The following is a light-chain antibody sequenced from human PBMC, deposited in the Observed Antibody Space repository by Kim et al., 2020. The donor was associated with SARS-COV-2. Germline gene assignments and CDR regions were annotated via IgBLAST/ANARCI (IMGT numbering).Light chain of an antibody. CDR2: RNN. CDR1: SSNIGSNY. Sequence: QSVLTQPPSASGTPGQRVTISCSGGSSNIGSNYVYWYQHPPGTAPKLLIYRNNQRPSGVPDRFSGSKSATSASLARSGLRSEDGADYYCAAWDDSLSGDVFGSGAKVTDL. V-gene: IGLV1-47*01. J-gene: IGLJ1*01. CDR3: AAWDDSLSGDV.